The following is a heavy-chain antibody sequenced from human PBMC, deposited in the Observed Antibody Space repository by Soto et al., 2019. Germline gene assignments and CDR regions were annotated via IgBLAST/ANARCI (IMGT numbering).Heavy chain of an antibody. Sequence: QVQLVESGGGVVQPGRSLRLSCAASGFTFSSYGMHWVRQAPGKGLEWVAVISYDGSNKYYADSVKVRFTISRDNSKNTMFLQMNSLRAEDTAVYYCANWHSSGYGYFDYWGQGTLVTGSS. CDR3: ANWHSSGYGYFDY. D-gene: IGHD3-22*01. J-gene: IGHJ4*02. CDR1: GFTFSSYG. CDR2: ISYDGSNK. V-gene: IGHV3-30*18.